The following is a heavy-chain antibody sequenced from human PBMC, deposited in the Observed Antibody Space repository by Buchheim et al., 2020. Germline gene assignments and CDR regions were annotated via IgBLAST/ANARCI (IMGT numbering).Heavy chain of an antibody. CDR1: GFTFSSYG. CDR2: ISYDGSNK. Sequence: QVQLVESGGGVVQPGRSLRLSCAASGFTFSSYGMHWVRQAPGKGLEWVAVISYDGSNKYYADSVKGRFTISRDNSKNTLYLQMNSLRAEDTAVYYCAKFHLWSGYPPDYWGQGTL. D-gene: IGHD3-3*02. V-gene: IGHV3-30*18. J-gene: IGHJ4*02. CDR3: AKFHLWSGYPPDY.